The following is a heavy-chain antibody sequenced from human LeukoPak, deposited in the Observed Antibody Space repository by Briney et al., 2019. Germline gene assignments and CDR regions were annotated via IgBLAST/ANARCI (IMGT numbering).Heavy chain of an antibody. J-gene: IGHJ5*02. D-gene: IGHD6-13*01. V-gene: IGHV1-8*02. CDR1: GYTFTSYD. CDR3: AKSGYSSSFSFDP. Sequence: ASVKVSCKASGYTFTSYDINWVRQATGQGLEWMGWMNPNSGNTGYAQKFQGWVTMTRDTSISTAYMELSRLRSDDTAVYYCAKSGYSSSFSFDPWGQGTLVTVSS. CDR2: MNPNSGNT.